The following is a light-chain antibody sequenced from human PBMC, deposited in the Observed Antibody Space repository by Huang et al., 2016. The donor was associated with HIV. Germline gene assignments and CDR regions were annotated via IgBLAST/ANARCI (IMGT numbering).Light chain of an antibody. V-gene: IGKV3-15*01. Sequence: EIWRTRSPATLSVSPGERATLSARGSQSVGSNLAGYHQKPGQAPRPLIYGASTRATGIPARFSGSGSGTEFTLTISSLQSEDFAVYYCQQYNNWPPEYTFGQGTKLEIK. CDR3: QQYNNWPPEYT. CDR1: QSVGSN. CDR2: GAS. J-gene: IGKJ2*01.